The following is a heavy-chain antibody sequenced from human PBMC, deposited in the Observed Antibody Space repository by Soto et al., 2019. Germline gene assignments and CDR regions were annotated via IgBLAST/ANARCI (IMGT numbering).Heavy chain of an antibody. V-gene: IGHV4-4*02. CDR2: IYHSGST. CDR3: ARVMITFGGDAFDI. D-gene: IGHD3-16*01. CDR1: SGSISSSNW. Sequence: QVQLQESGPGLVKPSGTLSLTCAVSSGSISSSNWWSWVRQPPGKGLEWIGEIYHSGSTNYNPSLKSRDTRSVDKSKNQFSLKLSAVTAADTAVYYCARVMITFGGDAFDIWGQGTMVTVSS. J-gene: IGHJ3*02.